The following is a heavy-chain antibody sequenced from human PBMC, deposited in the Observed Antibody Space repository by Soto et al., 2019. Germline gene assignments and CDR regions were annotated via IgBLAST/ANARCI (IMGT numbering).Heavy chain of an antibody. CDR1: GGSISSSSYY. J-gene: IGHJ5*02. CDR2: IYYSGST. D-gene: IGHD3-10*01. Sequence: SETLSLTCTVSGGSISSSSYYWGWIRQPPGKGLEWIGSIYYSGSTYYNPSLKSRVTISVDTSKNQFSLKLSSVTAADTAVYYCARGNGYYGSGSSYNWFDPWGQGTLVTVSS. CDR3: ARGNGYYGSGSSYNWFDP. V-gene: IGHV4-39*01.